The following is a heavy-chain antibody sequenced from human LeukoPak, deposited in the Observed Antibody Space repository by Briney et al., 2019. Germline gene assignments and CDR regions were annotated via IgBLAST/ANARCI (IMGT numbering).Heavy chain of an antibody. Sequence: PGGSLRLSCAASGFTFSSYWMSWVRQAPGKGLEWVANIKQDGSEKYYVDSVKGRFTISRDNAKNSLYLQMNSLRAEDTAVYYCARAPLRYFDQYYFDYWGQGTLVTVSS. CDR1: GFTFSSYW. CDR2: IKQDGSEK. D-gene: IGHD3-9*01. J-gene: IGHJ4*02. CDR3: ARAPLRYFDQYYFDY. V-gene: IGHV3-7*01.